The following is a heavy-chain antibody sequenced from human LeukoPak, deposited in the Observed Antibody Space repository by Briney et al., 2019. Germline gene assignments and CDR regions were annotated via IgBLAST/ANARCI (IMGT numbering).Heavy chain of an antibody. CDR2: INSDGSRT. V-gene: IGHV3-74*01. CDR1: GFTFSTYW. CDR3: AREENSFDS. Sequence: PGGSLRLSCAASGFTFSTYWMHWVRQTPGEGPVWVSGINSDGSRTPYADSVKGRFTISRDNAKNTLYLEMNSLRAEDTAVYYCAREENSFDSWGQGNLVTVSS. J-gene: IGHJ4*02.